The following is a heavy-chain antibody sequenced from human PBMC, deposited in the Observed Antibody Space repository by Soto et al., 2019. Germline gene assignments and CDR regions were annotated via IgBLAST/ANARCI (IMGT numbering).Heavy chain of an antibody. CDR2: ISYDGSNK. D-gene: IGHD2-15*01. Sequence: PGGSLSLSCAASGFTFSSYGMHWVRQAPGKGLEWVAVISYDGSNKYYADSVKGRFTISRDNSKNTLYLQMNSLRAEDTAVYYCAKDLGSSRYRIDYYYYGMDVWGQGTTVTVSS. V-gene: IGHV3-30*18. CDR1: GFTFSSYG. J-gene: IGHJ6*02. CDR3: AKDLGSSRYRIDYYYYGMDV.